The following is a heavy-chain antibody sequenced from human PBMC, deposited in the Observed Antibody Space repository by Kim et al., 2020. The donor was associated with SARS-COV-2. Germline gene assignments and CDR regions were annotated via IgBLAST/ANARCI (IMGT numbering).Heavy chain of an antibody. D-gene: IGHD1-26*01. CDR3: TRGSGSYYH. J-gene: IGHJ5*02. Sequence: KWYNDYAVSVKSRITINPGTSKNQFSLQLNSVTPEDTAVYYCTRGSGSYYHWGQGTLVTVSS. CDR2: KWYN. V-gene: IGHV6-1*01.